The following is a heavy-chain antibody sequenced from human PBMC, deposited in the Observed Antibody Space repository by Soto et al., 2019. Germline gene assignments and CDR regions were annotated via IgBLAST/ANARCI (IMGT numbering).Heavy chain of an antibody. CDR2: IYPGDSDT. CDR1: GYSFTSYW. Sequence: PGESLKISCKGSGYSFTSYWIGWVRQMPGKGLEWMGIIYPGDSDTRYSPSFQGQVTISADKSISTAYLQWSSLKASDTAMYYCARKLDPPNYYDSSGYLDYWGQGTLVTVSS. V-gene: IGHV5-51*01. CDR3: ARKLDPPNYYDSSGYLDY. J-gene: IGHJ4*02. D-gene: IGHD3-22*01.